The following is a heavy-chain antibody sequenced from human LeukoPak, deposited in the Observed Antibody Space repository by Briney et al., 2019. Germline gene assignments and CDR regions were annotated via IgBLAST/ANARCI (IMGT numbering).Heavy chain of an antibody. CDR3: ARDIATAGHFAFDY. J-gene: IGHJ4*02. V-gene: IGHV3-21*01. CDR2: ISTSGSYI. D-gene: IGHD6-13*01. CDR1: GFTFSSYT. Sequence: GGSVRLSCAASGFTFSSYTMNWVRQGPGKGLEWVSSISTSGSYIHYADSVKGRFTISRDNAKNSLFLQMNSLRAEDTAVYYCARDIATAGHFAFDYWGQGTLVTVSS.